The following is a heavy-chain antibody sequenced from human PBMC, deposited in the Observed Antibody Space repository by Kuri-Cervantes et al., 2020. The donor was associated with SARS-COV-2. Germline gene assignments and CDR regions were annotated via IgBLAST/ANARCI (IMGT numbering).Heavy chain of an antibody. CDR2: ISYDGSNK. CDR3: ARDSWSGFDY. CDR1: GFTFSSYA. D-gene: IGHD6-13*01. J-gene: IGHJ4*02. V-gene: IGHV3-30*04. Sequence: LSLTCAASGFTFSSYAMHWVRQAPGKGLEWVAVISYDGSNKYYADSVKGRFTISRDNSKNTLYLQMNSLRAEDTAVYYCARDSWSGFDYWGQGTLVNVSS.